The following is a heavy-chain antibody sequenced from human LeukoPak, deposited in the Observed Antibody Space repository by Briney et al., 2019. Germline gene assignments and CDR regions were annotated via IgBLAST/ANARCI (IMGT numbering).Heavy chain of an antibody. CDR2: IFYSGST. CDR1: GASISSGGYY. V-gene: IGHV4-31*03. Sequence: PSETLSLTCTVSGASISSGGYYWSWIRQHPGKGLEWIGYIFYSGSTYYNPSLKSRVTISVDTSKNQFSLKLRSVTAADTAVYYCARLLYDRSGYYYFDYWGQGTLVTVSS. CDR3: ARLLYDRSGYYYFDY. J-gene: IGHJ4*02. D-gene: IGHD3-22*01.